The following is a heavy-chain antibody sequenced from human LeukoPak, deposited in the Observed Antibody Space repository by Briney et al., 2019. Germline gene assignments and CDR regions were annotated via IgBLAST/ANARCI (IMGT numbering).Heavy chain of an antibody. CDR3: ARDSPPDIVVVPAATDWFDP. J-gene: IGHJ5*02. CDR2: INPNSGGT. Sequence: SVKASCKASGYTFTGYYMHWVRQAPGQGLEWMGWINPNSGGTNYAQKFQGRVTMTRDTSISTAYMELSRLRSDDTAVYYCARDSPPDIVVVPAATDWFDPWGQGTLVTVSS. D-gene: IGHD2-2*01. CDR1: GYTFTGYY. V-gene: IGHV1-2*02.